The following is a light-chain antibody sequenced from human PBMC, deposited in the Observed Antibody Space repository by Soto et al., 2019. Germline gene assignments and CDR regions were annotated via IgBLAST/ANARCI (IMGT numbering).Light chain of an antibody. CDR2: SAS. Sequence: DIQMTQSPSTLSASVGDRVIITCRASQSISTWLAWYQQKPGEGPKLLIYSASTLQRGVPSRFSGSGSGTEFTLTIGGVQPDDFATYYCQQYDGNFGGGTRVEIK. J-gene: IGKJ4*01. CDR3: QQYDGN. CDR1: QSISTW. V-gene: IGKV1-5*01.